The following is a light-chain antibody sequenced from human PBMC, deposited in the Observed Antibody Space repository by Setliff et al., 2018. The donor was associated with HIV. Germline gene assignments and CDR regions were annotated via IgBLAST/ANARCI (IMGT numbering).Light chain of an antibody. V-gene: IGLV2-11*01. Sequence: SVLTQPRSVSGSPGQSVTVSCTGSSTDVGGYRYVSWYQQHPGKAPKLIIFDVNRRPSGVPDRFSGSKSGDTASLTISGLQSEDEADYYCCSYSGTDTYIFGTGTKVTVL. J-gene: IGLJ1*01. CDR1: STDVGGYRY. CDR3: CSYSGTDTYI. CDR2: DVN.